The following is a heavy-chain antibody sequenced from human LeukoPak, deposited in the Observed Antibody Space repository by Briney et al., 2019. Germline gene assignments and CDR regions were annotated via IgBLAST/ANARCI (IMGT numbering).Heavy chain of an antibody. CDR3: ARTSYEDDY. Sequence: SETLSLTCTVSGGSISTSNYYWDWIRQPPGKGLEWIGTIYYTGRTYSNPSLKSRVTISGDTSKTQFSLKLISVTAADTAVYYCARTSYEDDYWGQGTLVTVSS. CDR2: IYYTGRT. D-gene: IGHD5-18*01. CDR1: GGSISTSNYY. V-gene: IGHV4-39*01. J-gene: IGHJ4*02.